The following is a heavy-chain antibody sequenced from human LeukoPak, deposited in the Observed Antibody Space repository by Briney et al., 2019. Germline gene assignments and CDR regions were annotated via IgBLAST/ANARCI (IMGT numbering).Heavy chain of an antibody. D-gene: IGHD1-26*01. CDR1: GYSFTSYW. J-gene: IGHJ6*03. CDR3: ARQLGATHYYYYYYMDV. V-gene: IGHV5-51*01. Sequence: GESLKISCKGSGYSFTSYWIGWVRQMPGKGLEWMGIIYPGDSDTRYSPSFQGQVTISADKSISTAYLQWSSLKASDTAMYYCARQLGATHYYYYYYMDVWGKGTTVTVSS. CDR2: IYPGDSDT.